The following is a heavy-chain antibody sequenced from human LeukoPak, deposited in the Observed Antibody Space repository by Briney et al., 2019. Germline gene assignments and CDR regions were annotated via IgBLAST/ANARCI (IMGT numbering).Heavy chain of an antibody. CDR2: IYYSGST. D-gene: IGHD2-2*01. V-gene: IGHV4-59*01. Sequence: PSETLSLTCTVSGGSISSYYWSWIRQPPGKGLEWIGYIYYSGSTNYNSSLKSRVTISVDTSKNQFSLKLSSVTAADSAVYYCARTPEGYCSSPRCWAYYYYMDVWGKGTTVTISS. CDR3: ARTPEGYCSSPRCWAYYYYMDV. CDR1: GGSISSYY. J-gene: IGHJ6*03.